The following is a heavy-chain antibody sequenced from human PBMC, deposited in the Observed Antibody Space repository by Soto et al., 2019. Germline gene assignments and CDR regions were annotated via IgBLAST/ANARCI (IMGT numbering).Heavy chain of an antibody. CDR2: ISGSGGTT. V-gene: IGHV3-23*01. CDR1: GFTFNTSA. J-gene: IGHJ4*02. Sequence: GGSLRLSCAASGFTFNTSAMTWVRQAPGRGLEWVSVISGSGGTTYYADSVKGRFSISRDSSKNTMYLQMNSLRAEDTAFYYCAKGRDTSSYYYVYFFDFWGQGTLVTVSS. D-gene: IGHD3-22*01. CDR3: AKGRDTSSYYYVYFFDF.